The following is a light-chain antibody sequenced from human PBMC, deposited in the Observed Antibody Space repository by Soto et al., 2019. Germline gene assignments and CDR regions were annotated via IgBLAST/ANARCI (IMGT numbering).Light chain of an antibody. CDR3: QQHSSSPRT. Sequence: NVLTQSPGTLSLSPGEGATLSCRASQSISSNYLAWYHQKPGQAPRLLIYGASSRATDIPDRFRGSGSGRDFVLNISRLEPEDFGMYYCQQHSSSPRTFGQGTKVEIK. CDR2: GAS. J-gene: IGKJ1*01. V-gene: IGKV3-20*01. CDR1: QSISSNY.